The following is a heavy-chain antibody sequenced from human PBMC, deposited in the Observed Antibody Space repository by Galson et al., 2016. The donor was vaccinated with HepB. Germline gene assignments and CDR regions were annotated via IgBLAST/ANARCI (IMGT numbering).Heavy chain of an antibody. CDR1: GDSVFNNTS. Sequence: CAISGDSVFNNTSWNWIRQSPSRGLEWPGRTYYRSKWSYDYAPSVRSRISINADSSKNQFSLQLTSVTPGDTAVYYCARGFVGVRARAGFDPWGQGTLVTVSS. D-gene: IGHD3-10*01. J-gene: IGHJ5*02. CDR2: TYYRSKWSY. V-gene: IGHV6-1*01. CDR3: ARGFVGVRARAGFDP.